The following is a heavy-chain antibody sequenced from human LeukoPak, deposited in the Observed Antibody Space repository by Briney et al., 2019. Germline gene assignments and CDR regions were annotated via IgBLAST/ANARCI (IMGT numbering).Heavy chain of an antibody. D-gene: IGHD2-2*01. V-gene: IGHV3-7*01. Sequence: GASLRLSCSASGFTFSNYWMSWVRQAPGKGLELVANIKQDESEKYYVDSVKGRFTISRDNAKSSLYLQMNSLRAEDTAVYYCARALDSSSSRYQAFEEWGQGTLVTVSS. J-gene: IGHJ4*02. CDR3: ARALDSSSSRYQAFEE. CDR1: GFTFSNYW. CDR2: IKQDESEK.